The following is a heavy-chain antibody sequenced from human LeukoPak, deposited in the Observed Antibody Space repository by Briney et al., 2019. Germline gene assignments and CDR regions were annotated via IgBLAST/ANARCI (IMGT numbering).Heavy chain of an antibody. CDR2: ISAYNGNT. Sequence: ASVKVSCKASGYTFTSYGISWVRQAPGQGLEWMGWISAYNGNTNYAQKLQGRVTMTTDTSTSTAYMELRSLRSDDTAVYYCARVDLDYAGIVVVVAVTPLGYWGQGTLVTVSS. CDR3: ARVDLDYAGIVVVVAVTPLGY. D-gene: IGHD2-15*01. J-gene: IGHJ4*02. V-gene: IGHV1-18*01. CDR1: GYTFTSYG.